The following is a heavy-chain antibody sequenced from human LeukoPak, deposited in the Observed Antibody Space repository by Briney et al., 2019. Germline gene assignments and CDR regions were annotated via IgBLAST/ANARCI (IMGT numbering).Heavy chain of an antibody. CDR1: GGTTDDYG. CDR2: INNDGSST. V-gene: IGHV3-74*01. Sequence: GGSLRLSCAVSGGTTDDYGMSWVRQAPGKGLLWVSLINNDGSSTTYADSVKGRFTISRDNAKNTLYLQMNSLRVDDTAMYYCARAGPNWRIDYWGQGTLVTVSS. CDR3: ARAGPNWRIDY. J-gene: IGHJ4*02. D-gene: IGHD2-8*01.